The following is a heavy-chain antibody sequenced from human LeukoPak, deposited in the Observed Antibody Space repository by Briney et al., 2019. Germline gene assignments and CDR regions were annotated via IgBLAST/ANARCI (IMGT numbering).Heavy chain of an antibody. D-gene: IGHD2-2*01. CDR3: SRQARLGYCSSSSCPDFDA. Sequence: SATLSLTCAVSGDSISTTSYHWGWIRQSPGKGLEWIGNIYYRGNTYYNPSLQSRVTISVDTSKNQFSLKVSSLTAADTAVYYCSRQARLGYCSSSSCPDFDAWGQGILVTVSS. J-gene: IGHJ4*02. CDR1: GDSISTTSYH. V-gene: IGHV4-39*01. CDR2: IYYRGNT.